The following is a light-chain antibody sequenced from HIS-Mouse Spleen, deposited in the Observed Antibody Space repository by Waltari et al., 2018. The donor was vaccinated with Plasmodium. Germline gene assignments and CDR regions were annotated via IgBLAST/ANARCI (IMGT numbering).Light chain of an antibody. J-gene: IGLJ2*01. CDR2: KDS. Sequence: SYELTQPPSVSVSPGQTARIPCPGAALPNPYAYWYQQKPGQAPVLVIYKDSERPSGIPERFSGSSSGTTVTLTISGGQAEDEADYYCQSADSSGTYRVFGGGTKLTVL. CDR3: QSADSSGTYRV. V-gene: IGLV3-25*03. CDR1: ALPNPY.